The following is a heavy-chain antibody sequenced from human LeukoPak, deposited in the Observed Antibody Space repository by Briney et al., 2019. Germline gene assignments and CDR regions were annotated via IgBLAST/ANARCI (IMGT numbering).Heavy chain of an antibody. V-gene: IGHV4-59*01. CDR2: IYYSGST. D-gene: IGHD2-15*01. CDR1: GGSISSYY. J-gene: IGHJ5*02. Sequence: SETLSLTCTVSGGSISSYYWSWIRQPPGKGLEWIGYIYYSGSTNYNPSLKSRVTISVDTSKNQFSLKLSSVTAAYTAVYYCARKEEYCSGGSCYLGWFDPWGPGTLVTVSS. CDR3: ARKEEYCSGGSCYLGWFDP.